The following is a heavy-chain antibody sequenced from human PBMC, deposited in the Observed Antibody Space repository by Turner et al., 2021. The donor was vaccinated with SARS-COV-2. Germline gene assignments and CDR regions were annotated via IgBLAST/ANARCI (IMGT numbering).Heavy chain of an antibody. CDR2: IYYNGSN. CDR1: GGSISSSSYY. D-gene: IGHD3-10*01. CDR3: ARLVRRAEYYFDY. J-gene: IGHJ4*02. Sequence: QLQLQESGPGLVKPSETLSLTCTVSGGSISSSSYYWGWIRQPPGKGLEWIGHIYYNGSNYYNPSLKSRVTISVDTSKNQFSLKLSSVTAADTAVYYCARLVRRAEYYFDYWGQGTLVTVSS. V-gene: IGHV4-39*01.